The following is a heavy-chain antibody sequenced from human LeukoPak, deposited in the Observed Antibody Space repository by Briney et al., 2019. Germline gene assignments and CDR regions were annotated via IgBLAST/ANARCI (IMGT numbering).Heavy chain of an antibody. CDR2: INSDGSST. J-gene: IGHJ6*02. D-gene: IGHD2-21*01. CDR3: TRDYSYAMAV. Sequence: GGSLRLSCAASGFTFSSAWMHWFRQPPGKGLVWVSRINSDGSSTNYADSVRGRFTISRDNAKNMVNLQMNSLRAEDTAIYYCTRDYSYAMAVWGQGTTVTVSS. V-gene: IGHV3-74*01. CDR1: GFTFSSAW.